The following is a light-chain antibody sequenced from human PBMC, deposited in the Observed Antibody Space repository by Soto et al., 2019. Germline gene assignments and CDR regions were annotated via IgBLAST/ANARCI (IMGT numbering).Light chain of an antibody. J-gene: IGKJ1*01. Sequence: EIVLTQSPGTLSLSPGERATLSCRASQSVSSYYLAWYQQKPGQAPRLLIYGASNRATGIPDRFSGSGSGTDFTLTISRLEPEDFAVYHCQQYNNWPRTFGQGTKVDIK. CDR1: QSVSSYY. CDR3: QQYNNWPRT. V-gene: IGKV3-20*01. CDR2: GAS.